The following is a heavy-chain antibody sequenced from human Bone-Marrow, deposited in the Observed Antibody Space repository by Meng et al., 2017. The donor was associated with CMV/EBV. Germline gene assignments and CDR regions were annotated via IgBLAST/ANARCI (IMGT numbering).Heavy chain of an antibody. CDR3: ARSRVTLRSNPVGWFDP. J-gene: IGHJ5*02. V-gene: IGHV1-2*02. CDR1: GYTFTGYY. Sequence: ASEKVSCKASGYTFTGYYMHWVRQAPGQGLEWMGWINPNSGGTNYAQKFQGRVTMTRDTSISTAYMELSRLRSDDTAVYYCARSRVTLRSNPVGWFDPWGQGTLVTVSS. D-gene: IGHD3-3*01. CDR2: INPNSGGT.